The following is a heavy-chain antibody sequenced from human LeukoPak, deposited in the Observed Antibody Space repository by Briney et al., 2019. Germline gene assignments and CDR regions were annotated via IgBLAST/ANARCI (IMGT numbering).Heavy chain of an antibody. J-gene: IGHJ3*02. CDR1: GYTLTELS. Sequence: ASVKVSCKVSGYTLTELSMHWVRQAPGKGLEWMGGFDPEDGDTIYAQKFQGRVTMTEDTSTDTAYMELSSLRSEDTAVYYCATEKFYSGSYRGGDAFDIWGQGTMVTVSS. CDR3: ATEKFYSGSYRGGDAFDI. CDR2: FDPEDGDT. V-gene: IGHV1-24*01. D-gene: IGHD1-26*01.